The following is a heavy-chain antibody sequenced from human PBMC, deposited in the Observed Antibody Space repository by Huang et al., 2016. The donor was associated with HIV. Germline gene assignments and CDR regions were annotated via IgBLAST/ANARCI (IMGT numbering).Heavy chain of an antibody. V-gene: IGHV4-39*02. J-gene: IGHJ4*02. Sequence: QLQLQESGPGLVKPSETLSLTCTVSGGSIRSDNYYWGWFRQPPGKGLEWIGSIYYVGSTYYNPSLKRRVTITVDTSKNHFSLRMRSVTAADTAVYYCARLPGSITMIRGVITDPYWGQGTLVTVSS. CDR2: IYYVGST. D-gene: IGHD3-10*01. CDR3: ARLPGSITMIRGVITDPY. CDR1: GGSIRSDNYY.